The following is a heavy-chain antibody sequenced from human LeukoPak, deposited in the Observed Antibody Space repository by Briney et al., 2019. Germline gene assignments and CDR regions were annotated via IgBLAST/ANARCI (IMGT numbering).Heavy chain of an antibody. D-gene: IGHD2-21*01. J-gene: IGHJ4*02. CDR3: ATPLGPLGLIPYYFDY. V-gene: IGHV1-24*01. CDR1: RYILTVLA. Sequence: ASVKVSCKLSRYILTVLAMHSVPAAPGKGVEWIGGFDPEKGETIYTQQSQGRLTMTEDTSTDTAYMELSSLTSEDTAVYYCATPLGPLGLIPYYFDYWGQGTLVTVSS. CDR2: FDPEKGET.